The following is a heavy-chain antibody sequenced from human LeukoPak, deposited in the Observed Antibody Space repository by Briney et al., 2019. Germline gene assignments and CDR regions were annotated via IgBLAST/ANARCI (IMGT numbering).Heavy chain of an antibody. CDR2: IYYSGST. D-gene: IGHD1-1*01. J-gene: IGHJ5*02. Sequence: PSETLSLTCTVSGGSISSSRYYWGWIRQPPGKGLEWIGSIYYSGSTYYNPSLKSRVTISVDTSKNQFSLKLSSVTAADTAVYYCARVSGDWNDDPTWFDPWGQGTLVTVSS. CDR1: GGSISSSRYY. V-gene: IGHV4-39*01. CDR3: ARVSGDWNDDPTWFDP.